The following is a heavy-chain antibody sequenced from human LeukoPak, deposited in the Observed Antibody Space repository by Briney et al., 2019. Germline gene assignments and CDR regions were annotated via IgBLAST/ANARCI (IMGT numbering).Heavy chain of an antibody. J-gene: IGHJ4*02. CDR1: GGSITNTNY. CDR2: VNLQGST. Sequence: SGTLSLTCGVSGGSITNTNYWTWVRQPPGKGLEWIGEVNLQGSTNYNPSLVGRVAIAVDTSENHISLQLTSVTAADTAVYYCAREGGPYRPLDYSGQGTLVTVSS. CDR3: AREGGPYRPLDY. V-gene: IGHV4-4*02.